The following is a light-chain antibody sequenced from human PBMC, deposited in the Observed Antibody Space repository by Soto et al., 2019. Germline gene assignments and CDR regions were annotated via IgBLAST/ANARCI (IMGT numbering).Light chain of an antibody. CDR2: AAS. CDR1: QTITTSS. Sequence: ENVLTQSPGTLSLSPGERATLSCRASQTITTSSLAWYQQTPGQAPRLLIYAASSRATGVPYRFSGSGSGTDFTLTISRLEPEDSAVYVCQQDGYSPPTFGAGTKVEIK. V-gene: IGKV3-20*01. J-gene: IGKJ4*01. CDR3: QQDGYSPPT.